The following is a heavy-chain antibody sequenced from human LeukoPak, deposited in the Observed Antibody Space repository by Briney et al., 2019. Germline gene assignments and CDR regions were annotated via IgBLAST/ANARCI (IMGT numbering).Heavy chain of an antibody. CDR2: INPSGGST. CDR1: GYTFTSYY. J-gene: IGHJ6*02. Sequence: ASVKVSCKASGYTFTSYYMHWVRQAPGQGLEWMGIINPSGGSTSYAQKFQGRVTMTRDTSTSTVYMELSSLRSDDTAVYYCAREKNDGSGSYGMDVWGQGTTVAVSS. CDR3: AREKNDGSGSYGMDV. V-gene: IGHV1-46*01. D-gene: IGHD3-10*01.